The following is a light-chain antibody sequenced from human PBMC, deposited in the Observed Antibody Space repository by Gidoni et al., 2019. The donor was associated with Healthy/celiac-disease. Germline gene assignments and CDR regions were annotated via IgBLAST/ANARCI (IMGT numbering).Light chain of an antibody. J-gene: IGLJ1*01. Sequence: QSVLTQPPSASGTPGQSVTISCSGRRSNIGRNTVNWYQQLPGTAPNPLIYSNHHRPSGVPDRFSGSKSGSSASLAISGLQSEDEADYYCAAWDDSLNGFYVFGTGTKVTVL. CDR3: AAWDDSLNGFYV. CDR2: SNH. V-gene: IGLV1-44*01. CDR1: RSNIGRNT.